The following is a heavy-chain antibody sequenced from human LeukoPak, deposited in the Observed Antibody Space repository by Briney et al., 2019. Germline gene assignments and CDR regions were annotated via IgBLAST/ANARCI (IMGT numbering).Heavy chain of an antibody. Sequence: SETLSLTXTVSGGSISSYYWSWIRQPPGKGLEWIGYIYYSGSTNYNPSLKSRVTISVDTSKNQFSLKLSSVTAADTAVYYCASAPYGGNLYYFDYWGQGTLVTVSS. V-gene: IGHV4-59*01. CDR3: ASAPYGGNLYYFDY. CDR1: GGSISSYY. D-gene: IGHD4-23*01. J-gene: IGHJ4*02. CDR2: IYYSGST.